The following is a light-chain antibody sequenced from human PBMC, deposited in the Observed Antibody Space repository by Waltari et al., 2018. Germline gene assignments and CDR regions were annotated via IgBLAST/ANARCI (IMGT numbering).Light chain of an antibody. CDR1: STDVGSYSL. CDR3: SSYAGDRTWV. J-gene: IGLJ3*02. V-gene: IGLV2-23*01. Sequence: QSALPQPASVSGSPGQSLTISCIGVSTDVGSYSLVSWYQHHPDKAPKLLIYDDIKRPSGVSDRFSGSRSGNTASLTISGLQAEDEADYFCSSYAGDRTWVFGGGTKLSVL. CDR2: DDI.